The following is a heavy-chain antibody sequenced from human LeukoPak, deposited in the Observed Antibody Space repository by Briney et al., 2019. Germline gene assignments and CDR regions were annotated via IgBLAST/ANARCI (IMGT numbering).Heavy chain of an antibody. J-gene: IGHJ5*02. CDR1: GGSISTYF. CDR2: IYYTGTT. D-gene: IGHD2-15*01. Sequence: PSETLSLTCTVSGGSISTYFWTWIRQFPGKGLEWIGYIYYTGTTSYNPSLKSRVTISVDTSKNQFSLSLSSVTAADTAVYYCARYHQPSGPNLLDRWGQGTLVTVSS. V-gene: IGHV4-59*01. CDR3: ARYHQPSGPNLLDR.